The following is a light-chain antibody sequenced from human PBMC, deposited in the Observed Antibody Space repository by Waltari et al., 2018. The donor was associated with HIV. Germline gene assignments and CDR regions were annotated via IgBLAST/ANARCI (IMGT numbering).Light chain of an antibody. Sequence: QSVLTQPPSVSAALGQKVTLSCPGSNPTIRNNYLSSYQQLPGTAPKLLIYDNNKRPSGIPDRFSGSKSGTSAPLGITGLQTGDEADYYCGSWDSSLSGVVFGGGTKLTVL. CDR3: GSWDSSLSGVV. V-gene: IGLV1-51*01. CDR1: NPTIRNNY. J-gene: IGLJ2*01. CDR2: DNN.